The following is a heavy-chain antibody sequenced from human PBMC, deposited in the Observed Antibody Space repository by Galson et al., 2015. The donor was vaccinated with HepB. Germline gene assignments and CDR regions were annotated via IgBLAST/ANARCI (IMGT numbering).Heavy chain of an antibody. J-gene: IGHJ5*02. CDR1: GFTFSNYG. CDR3: AKGKSSDNLDWFDP. V-gene: IGHV3-23*01. CDR2: ISGSGVST. Sequence: SLRLSCAASGFTFSNYGMSWVRQAPGKGLEWVSSISGSGVSTFYADSVKGRFTISRDNSKNTLYMQMNSLRAEDTAVYYCAKGKSSDNLDWFDPWGQGTLVTVSS. D-gene: IGHD3-22*01.